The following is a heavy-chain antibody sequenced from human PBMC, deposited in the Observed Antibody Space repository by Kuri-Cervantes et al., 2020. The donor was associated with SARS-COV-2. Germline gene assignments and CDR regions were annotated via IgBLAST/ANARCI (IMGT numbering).Heavy chain of an antibody. J-gene: IGHJ4*02. V-gene: IGHV3-48*03. D-gene: IGHD1-26*01. CDR1: GFTFSSYE. CDR3: TRWRVGART. CDR2: ISSTGDTI. Sequence: GGSLRLSCAASGFTFSSYEMNWVRQTPGKGLEWVSYISSTGDTIYYAVSVKGRFTISRDNAKNSLYLQMNSLRAEDTAVYYCTRWRVGARTWGQGTLVTVSS.